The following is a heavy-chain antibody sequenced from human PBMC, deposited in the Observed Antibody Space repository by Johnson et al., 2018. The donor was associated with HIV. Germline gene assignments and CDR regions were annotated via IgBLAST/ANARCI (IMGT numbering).Heavy chain of an antibody. V-gene: IGHV3-9*01. D-gene: IGHD1-26*01. CDR3: AKDLTSFIVGANDAFDI. J-gene: IGHJ3*02. CDR2: ISWNSGSI. Sequence: VQLVESGGGLVQPGRSLRLSCAASGFTFDDYAIHWVRQAPGKGLEWVSGISWNSGSIGYADSVKGRFTISRDNAKNTLYLHIKSLRSEDTALYFCAKDLTSFIVGANDAFDIWGQGTMVTVSS. CDR1: GFTFDDYA.